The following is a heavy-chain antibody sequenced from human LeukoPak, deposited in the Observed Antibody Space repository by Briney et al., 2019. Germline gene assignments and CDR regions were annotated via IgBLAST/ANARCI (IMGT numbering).Heavy chain of an antibody. CDR3: AKAGVIGGWDY. CDR1: GFTFSSYG. Sequence: GGSLRLSCAASGFTFSSYGMHWVRQVPGKGLEWVAVISYDGSNKYYADSVKGRFTISRDNSKNTLYLQMDSLTVEDTAVYYCAKAGVIGGWDYWGQGVLVTVSS. D-gene: IGHD2-15*01. V-gene: IGHV3-30*18. J-gene: IGHJ4*02. CDR2: ISYDGSNK.